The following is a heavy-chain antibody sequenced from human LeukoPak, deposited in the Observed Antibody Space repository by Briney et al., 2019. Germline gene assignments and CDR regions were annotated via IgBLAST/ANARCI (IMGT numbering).Heavy chain of an antibody. Sequence: GGSLRLSCAASGFTFSDYYMSWIRQAPGKGLEWVSYISSSGSTTYYADSVKGRFTISRDNSKNTLYLQMNSLRAEDTAVYYCAKGPYSSSWGDYFDYWGQGTLVTVSS. V-gene: IGHV3-11*01. CDR3: AKGPYSSSWGDYFDY. CDR2: ISSSGSTT. CDR1: GFTFSDYY. J-gene: IGHJ4*02. D-gene: IGHD6-13*01.